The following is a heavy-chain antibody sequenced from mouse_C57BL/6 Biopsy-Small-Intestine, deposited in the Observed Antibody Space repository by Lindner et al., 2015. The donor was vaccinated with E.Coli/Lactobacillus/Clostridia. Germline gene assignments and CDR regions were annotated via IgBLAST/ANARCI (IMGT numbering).Heavy chain of an antibody. CDR2: INTNTGNP. J-gene: IGHJ4*01. D-gene: IGHD1-1*01. V-gene: IGHV9-3*02. CDR1: GYTFASNFA. Sequence: VKVSCKASGYTFASNFAINWVRQAPGQGLEWMGWINTNTGNPTYAQGFTGRFVFSLDTSVTTAYLQISSLKAEDTAVFYCARGYCDSHICYYPDNWGQGTQVTVSS. CDR3: ARGYCDSHICYYPDN.